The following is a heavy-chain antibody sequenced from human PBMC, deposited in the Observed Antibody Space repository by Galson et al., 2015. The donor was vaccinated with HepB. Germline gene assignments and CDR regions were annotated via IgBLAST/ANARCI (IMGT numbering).Heavy chain of an antibody. CDR2: IRYDGSNK. D-gene: IGHD3-10*01. CDR1: GFTFSSYG. CDR3: AKDTGSGSDPPSGAYYYYGMDV. Sequence: LRLSCAASGFTFSSYGMHWVRQAPGKGLEWVAFIRYDGSNKYYADSVKGRFTISRDNSKNTLYLQMNSLRAEDTAVYYCAKDTGSGSDPPSGAYYYYGMDVWGQGTTVTVSS. V-gene: IGHV3-30*02. J-gene: IGHJ6*02.